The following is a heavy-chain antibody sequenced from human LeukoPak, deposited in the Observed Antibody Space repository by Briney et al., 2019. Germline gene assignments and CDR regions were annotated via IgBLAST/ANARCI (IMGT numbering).Heavy chain of an antibody. CDR3: AGLVGRYSSGLYYYYFDY. D-gene: IGHD3-22*01. J-gene: IGHJ4*02. Sequence: SGTLSLTCTVSGDSINSLDLWSWVRQPPGKGLEWIGEMYLSGTAHSNPSVKSRVTISIDKSKNQFFLNLSSVTAADTAVYYCAGLVGRYSSGLYYYYFDYWGQGTLVTVSS. CDR2: MYLSGTA. CDR1: GDSINSLDL. V-gene: IGHV4-4*02.